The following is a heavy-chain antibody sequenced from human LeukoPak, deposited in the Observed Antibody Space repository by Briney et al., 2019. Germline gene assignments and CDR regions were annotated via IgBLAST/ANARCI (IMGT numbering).Heavy chain of an antibody. V-gene: IGHV3-30-3*01. CDR3: ARGAGGYSYGPDY. CDR1: GFTFSSYA. D-gene: IGHD5-18*01. CDR2: ISYDGSNK. Sequence: GGSLRLSCAASGFTFSSYAMHWVRQAPGKGLEWVAVISYDGSNKYYADSVKGRFTISRDNSKNTLYLQMNSLRAEDTAVYYCARGAGGYSYGPDYWGQGTLVTVSS. J-gene: IGHJ4*02.